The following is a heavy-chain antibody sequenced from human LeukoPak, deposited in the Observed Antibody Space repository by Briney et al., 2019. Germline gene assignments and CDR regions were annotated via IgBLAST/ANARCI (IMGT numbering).Heavy chain of an antibody. V-gene: IGHV4-34*01. CDR3: AAREAYCGGDCYSIDY. D-gene: IGHD2-21*02. Sequence: SETLSLTCAVYGGSFSGYYWSWIRQPPGKGLEWIGSIYYSGSTYYNPSLKSRVTISVDTSKNQFSLKLSSVTAADTAVYYCAAREAYCGGDCYSIDYWGQGTLVTVSS. CDR1: GGSFSGYY. J-gene: IGHJ4*02. CDR2: IYYSGST.